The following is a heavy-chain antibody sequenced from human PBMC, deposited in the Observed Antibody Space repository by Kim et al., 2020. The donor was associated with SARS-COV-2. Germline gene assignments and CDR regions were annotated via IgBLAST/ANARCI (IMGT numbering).Heavy chain of an antibody. J-gene: IGHJ6*02. D-gene: IGHD3-10*01. CDR1: GFTFDDYA. Sequence: GGSLRLSCAASGFTFDDYAMHWVRQAPGKGLEWVSLISWDGGSTYYADSVKGRFTISRDNSKNSLYLQMNSLRAEDTALYYCAKDRAVYPTMVRGEGGMDVWGQGTTVTVSS. V-gene: IGHV3-43D*03. CDR3: AKDRAVYPTMVRGEGGMDV. CDR2: ISWDGGST.